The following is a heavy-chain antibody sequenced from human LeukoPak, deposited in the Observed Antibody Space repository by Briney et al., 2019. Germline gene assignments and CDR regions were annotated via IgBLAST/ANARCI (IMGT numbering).Heavy chain of an antibody. Sequence: GGSLRLSCAASGFIFNSHSMNWVRQAPGKGLEWVSSISSTSSYIYYADSVKSRFTISRDNAKNSLYLQMNSLRAEDTAVYYCAKEIAARLDYWGQGTLVAVSS. J-gene: IGHJ4*02. CDR3: AKEIAARLDY. CDR2: ISSTSSYI. CDR1: GFIFNSHS. D-gene: IGHD6-6*01. V-gene: IGHV3-21*01.